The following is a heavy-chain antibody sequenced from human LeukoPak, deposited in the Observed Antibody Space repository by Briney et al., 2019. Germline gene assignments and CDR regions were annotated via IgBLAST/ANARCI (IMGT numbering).Heavy chain of an antibody. CDR2: ISGSGGST. V-gene: IGHV3-23*01. CDR1: GGSFSGYY. Sequence: ETLSLTCAVYGGSFSGYYWSWIRQPPGKGLEWVSAISGSGGSTYYADSVKGRFTISRDNSKNTLYLQMNSLRAEDTAVYYCASRETWSGYYSYYYYGMDVWGQGTTVTVSS. CDR3: ASRETWSGYYSYYYYGMDV. D-gene: IGHD3-3*01. J-gene: IGHJ6*02.